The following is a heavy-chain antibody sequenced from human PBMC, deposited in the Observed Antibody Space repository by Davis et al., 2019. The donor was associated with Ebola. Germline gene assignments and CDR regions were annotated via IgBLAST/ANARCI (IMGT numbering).Heavy chain of an antibody. V-gene: IGHV1-18*01. CDR2: ISAYNGNT. CDR3: ARDLTIFGVRNWFDP. Sequence: ASVKVSCKASGYTFTSYGISWVRQAPGQGLEWMGWISAYNGNTNYAQKLQGRVTMTTDTSTSTAYMELRSLRSDDTAVYYCARDLTIFGVRNWFDPWGQGTLVTVSS. D-gene: IGHD3-3*01. CDR1: GYTFTSYG. J-gene: IGHJ5*02.